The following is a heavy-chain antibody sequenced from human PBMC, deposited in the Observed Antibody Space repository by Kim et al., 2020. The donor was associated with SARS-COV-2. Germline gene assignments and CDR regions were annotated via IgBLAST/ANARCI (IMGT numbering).Heavy chain of an antibody. J-gene: IGHJ6*01. Sequence: GGSLRLSCAASGFTFSTYAMHWVRLPPGKGLEWVALISHDGSDTYYGDSMKGRFTISRDNSKNTLYLQMQLISTSGVDASVYSCTRNRAIGSKYSGMYV. CDR1: GFTFSTYA. CDR2: ISHDGSDT. D-gene: IGHD3-10*01. V-gene: IGHV3-30*04. CDR3: TRNRAIGSKYSGMYV.